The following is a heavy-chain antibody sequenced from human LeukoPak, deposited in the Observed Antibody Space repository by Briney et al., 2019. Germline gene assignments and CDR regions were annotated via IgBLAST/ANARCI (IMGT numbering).Heavy chain of an antibody. CDR3: AKVGYDFWSGYQHYYDILTGYYFDY. CDR1: GYTFTSYY. V-gene: IGHV1-46*01. CDR2: INPSGGST. J-gene: IGHJ4*02. Sequence: GASVKVSCKASGYTFTSYYMHWVRQAPGQGLEWMGIINPSGGSTSYAQKFQGRVTMTRDTSTSTVYMELSSLRSEDTAVYYCAKVGYDFWSGYQHYYDILTGYYFDYWGQGTLVTVSS. D-gene: IGHD3-3*01.